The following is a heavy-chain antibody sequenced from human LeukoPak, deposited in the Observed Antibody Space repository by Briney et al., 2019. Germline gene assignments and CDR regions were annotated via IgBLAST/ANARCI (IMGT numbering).Heavy chain of an antibody. D-gene: IGHD6-19*01. CDR2: IKQDGSEK. CDR3: ASTSVAGIPYYFDY. CDR1: GFTFSSYW. V-gene: IGHV3-7*01. J-gene: IGHJ4*02. Sequence: GGSLRLSCAASGFTFSSYWVSWVRQAPGKGLEWVANIKQDGSEKYYVDSVKGRFTISRDNAKNSLYLQMNSLRAEDTAVYYCASTSVAGIPYYFDYWGQGTLVTVSS.